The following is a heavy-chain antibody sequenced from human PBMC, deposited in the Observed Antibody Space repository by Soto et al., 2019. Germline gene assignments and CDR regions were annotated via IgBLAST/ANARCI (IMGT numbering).Heavy chain of an antibody. J-gene: IGHJ4*02. D-gene: IGHD1-26*01. CDR2: INAGNGNT. CDR1: GYTFTSYA. Sequence: ASVKVSCKASGYTFTSYAMHWVRQAPGQRLEWMGWINAGNGNTKYSQKFQGRVTITRDTSASTAYMELSSLRSEDTAVYYFVITLVGPTPADYRCQGTLVTVSS. V-gene: IGHV1-3*01. CDR3: VITLVGPTPADY.